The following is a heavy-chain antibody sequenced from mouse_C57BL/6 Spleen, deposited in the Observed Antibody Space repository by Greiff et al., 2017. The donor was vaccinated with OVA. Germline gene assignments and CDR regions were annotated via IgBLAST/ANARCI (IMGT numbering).Heavy chain of an antibody. D-gene: IGHD1-1*01. CDR1: GFTFSSYA. V-gene: IGHV5-4*01. Sequence: EVKVVESGGGLVKPGGSLKLSCAASGFTFSSYAMSWVRQTPEQRLEWVATISDGGCYTYYPYNVQGRFTISSDNAKNNLYLQMSHLKSEDTAMYYCAREGYYGSSYGYFDVWGTGTTVTVSS. J-gene: IGHJ1*03. CDR2: ISDGGCYT. CDR3: AREGYYGSSYGYFDV.